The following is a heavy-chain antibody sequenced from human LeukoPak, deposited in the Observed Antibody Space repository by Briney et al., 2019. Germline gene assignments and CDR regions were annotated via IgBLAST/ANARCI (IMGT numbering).Heavy chain of an antibody. V-gene: IGHV3-33*01. Sequence: GRSLRLSCAASGFTFSSYGMHWVRQAPGKGLEWVAVIRYDGSNKYYADSVKGRFTISRDNSKNTLYLQMNSLRAEDTAVYYCARDLSDYGDYPGYWGQGTLVTVSS. J-gene: IGHJ4*02. CDR1: GFTFSSYG. D-gene: IGHD4-17*01. CDR2: IRYDGSNK. CDR3: ARDLSDYGDYPGY.